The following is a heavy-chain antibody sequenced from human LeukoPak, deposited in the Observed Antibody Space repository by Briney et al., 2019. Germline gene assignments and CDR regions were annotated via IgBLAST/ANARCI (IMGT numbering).Heavy chain of an antibody. CDR2: IYYSGST. V-gene: IGHV4-59*01. D-gene: IGHD5-18*01. CDR1: GGSISSYY. J-gene: IGHJ4*02. Sequence: SETLSLTCTVSGGSISSYYWSWLRQPPGKGLEWIGYIYYSGSTNYNPSLKSRVTISVDTSKNQFSLKLSSVTAADTAVYYCARWVGSYGQDYWGQGTLVTVSS. CDR3: ARWVGSYGQDY.